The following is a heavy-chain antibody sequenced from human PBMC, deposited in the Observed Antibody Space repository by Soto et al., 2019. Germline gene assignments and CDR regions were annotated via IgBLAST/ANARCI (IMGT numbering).Heavy chain of an antibody. CDR1: GFTFSSYA. V-gene: IGHV3-23*01. D-gene: IGHD6-19*01. J-gene: IGHJ4*02. Sequence: PVGSLRLSCAASGFTFSSYAMSWVRQAPGKGLEWVSAISGSGGSTYYADSVKGRFTISRDNSKNTLYLQMNSLRAEDTAVYYCAKERQQWLVWWYFDYWGQGTLVTVSS. CDR3: AKERQQWLVWWYFDY. CDR2: ISGSGGST.